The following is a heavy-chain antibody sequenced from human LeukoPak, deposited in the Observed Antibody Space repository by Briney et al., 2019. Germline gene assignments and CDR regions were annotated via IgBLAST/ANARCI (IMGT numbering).Heavy chain of an antibody. V-gene: IGHV4-4*02. CDR1: GGSISSSNW. Sequence: SEPLSLTCAVSGGSISSSNWWSWVRQPPGKGLEWIGEIYHSGSTNYNPSLKSRVTISVDKSKNQFSLKLSSVTAADTAVYYCAREARTSMGFGEGWFDPWGQGTLVTVSS. CDR2: IYHSGST. D-gene: IGHD3-10*01. CDR3: AREARTSMGFGEGWFDP. J-gene: IGHJ5*02.